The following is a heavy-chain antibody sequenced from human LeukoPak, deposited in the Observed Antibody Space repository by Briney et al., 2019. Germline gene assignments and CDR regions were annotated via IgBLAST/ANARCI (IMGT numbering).Heavy chain of an antibody. V-gene: IGHV4-59*08. CDR2: IHNSGRT. Sequence: PSETLSLTCSVSGGSVSSYYWSWIRQSPGKGLEWIGYIHNSGRTNYNPSLKSRVTGFVDTSKNQDSLRLSSVTAADTAVYYCARHGTISSESYFDYWGQGALVTVSS. CDR1: GGSVSSYY. D-gene: IGHD1-14*01. J-gene: IGHJ4*02. CDR3: ARHGTISSESYFDY.